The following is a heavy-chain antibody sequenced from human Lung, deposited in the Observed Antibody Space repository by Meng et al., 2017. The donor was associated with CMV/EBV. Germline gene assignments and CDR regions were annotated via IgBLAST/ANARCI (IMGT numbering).Heavy chain of an antibody. CDR2: IIPIFGTA. CDR3: ARAEGSSSAPGRNWFDP. V-gene: IGHV1-69*05. D-gene: IGHD6-6*01. Sequence: SXXVSXKASGATFSSYAISWVRQAPGQGLEWMGGIIPIFGTANYAQKFQGRVTITTDESTSTAYMELSSLRSEDTAVYYCARAEGSSSAPGRNWFDPWGQGTLVTVSS. CDR1: GATFSSYA. J-gene: IGHJ5*02.